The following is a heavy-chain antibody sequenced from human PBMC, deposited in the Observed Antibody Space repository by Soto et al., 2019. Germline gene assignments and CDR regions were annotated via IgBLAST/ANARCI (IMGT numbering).Heavy chain of an antibody. J-gene: IGHJ4*02. Sequence: PVGSLRLSFEASGFSFRRASMNWVRQVPGRGLEWVASISSGSSDTWYADSVKGRFIISRDNAQNSLFLQMNTLRTEDTAMYYCARVAYWGPGTQVTVYS. CDR1: GFSFRRAS. CDR3: ARVAY. V-gene: IGHV3-21*01. CDR2: ISSGSSDT.